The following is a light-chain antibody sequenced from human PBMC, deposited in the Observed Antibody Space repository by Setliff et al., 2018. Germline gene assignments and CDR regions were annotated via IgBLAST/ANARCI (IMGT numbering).Light chain of an antibody. CDR2: RDS. Sequence: QSALTQPPSASGTPGQRVTISCSGSSSNIGNKTVNWYQQLPGVAPKLLIHRDSQRPSGVPDRFSGSKSGTSASLAISGLLSEDEADYYCAAWDDILKAVVFGGGTKVTVL. CDR1: SSNIGNKT. V-gene: IGLV1-44*01. CDR3: AAWDDILKAVV. J-gene: IGLJ3*02.